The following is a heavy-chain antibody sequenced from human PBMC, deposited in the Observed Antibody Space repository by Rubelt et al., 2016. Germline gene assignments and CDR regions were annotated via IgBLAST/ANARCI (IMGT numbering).Heavy chain of an antibody. Sequence: QVQLQQWGAGLLKPSETLSLTCAVYGGSFSGYYWSWIRQPPGKGLEWIGEINHSGSTNYNPSLKSRVTISVDTSKNLFSLSLSSVTAADTAIYYCARQIGMATTTPFDSWGPGILVTVSS. CDR1: GGSFSGYY. D-gene: IGHD5-24*01. CDR3: ARQIGMATTTPFDS. V-gene: IGHV4-34*01. CDR2: INHSGST. J-gene: IGHJ4*02.